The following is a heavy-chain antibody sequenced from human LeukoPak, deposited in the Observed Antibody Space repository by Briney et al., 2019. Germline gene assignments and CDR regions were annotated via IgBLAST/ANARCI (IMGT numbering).Heavy chain of an antibody. CDR3: ARVSSSWYQDWYFDL. V-gene: IGHV4-39*07. D-gene: IGHD6-13*01. CDR1: GGSISSSGYY. CDR2: IYHSGHT. Sequence: SETLSLTCTVSGGSISSSGYYWGWIRQPPGKGLEWIGEIYHSGHTNYKPSLKSRFTMSVDTSKNQFSLKLSSVTTADTAVYYGARVSSSWYQDWYFDLEGRGNVVTVSA. J-gene: IGHJ2*01.